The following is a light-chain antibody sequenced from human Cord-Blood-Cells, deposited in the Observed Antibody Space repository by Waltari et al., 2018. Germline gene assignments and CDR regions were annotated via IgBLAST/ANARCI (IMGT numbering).Light chain of an antibody. Sequence: DIQITQSPSSLSTSVADRVTITCQASQDISNFLNWYQQKPVKAPKLLIYDASKLETGVPSMFSGCGSRTDFACTISSVQPKDSAKYYCQQYVKLPLTVGGGTKVEIK. CDR1: QDISNF. J-gene: IGKJ4*01. V-gene: IGKV1-33*01. CDR3: QQYVKLPLT. CDR2: DAS.